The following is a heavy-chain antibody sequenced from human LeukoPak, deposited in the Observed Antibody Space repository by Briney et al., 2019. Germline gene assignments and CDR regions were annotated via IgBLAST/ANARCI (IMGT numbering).Heavy chain of an antibody. CDR2: IYYSGST. D-gene: IGHD6-13*01. CDR1: GGSISSYY. J-gene: IGHJ4*02. Sequence: SETLSLTCTVSGGSISSYYWSWIRQPPGKEMEWIGFIYYSGSTNYNPSLKSRVTISVDTSKNQFSLRLSSVTAADTAVYYCASPGIVAAGTDRGFDYWGQGTLVTVSS. V-gene: IGHV4-59*01. CDR3: ASPGIVAAGTDRGFDY.